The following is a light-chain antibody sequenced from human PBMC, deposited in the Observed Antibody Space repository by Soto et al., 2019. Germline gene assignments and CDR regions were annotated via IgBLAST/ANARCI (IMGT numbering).Light chain of an antibody. J-gene: IGLJ1*01. CDR2: EVN. CDR1: RGDVGAFNY. V-gene: IGLV2-14*01. Sequence: QSVLTQPASVSGSPGQSITISCTGTRGDVGAFNYVSWYQLRPGKAPKLVIYEVNSRPSGISSRFSGSTSGNTASLSISGLQAEDEGDYYCASYSTGDTLDVFGSGTKVTVL. CDR3: ASYSTGDTLDV.